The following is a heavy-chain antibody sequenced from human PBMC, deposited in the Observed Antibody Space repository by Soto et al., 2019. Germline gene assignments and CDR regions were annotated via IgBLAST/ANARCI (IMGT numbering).Heavy chain of an antibody. CDR1: GFTLNSSA. V-gene: IGHV1-58*02. CDR3: AADLNDHAFDI. Sequence: GASLKVSCKASGFTLNSSAMQWVRQARGQRLEWIGWIVVGSGNTNYAQKFQERVTITRDMSTSTAYMELSSLRSEDTAVYYCAADLNDHAFDIWGQGTMVTVSS. CDR2: IVVGSGNT. D-gene: IGHD1-1*01. J-gene: IGHJ3*02.